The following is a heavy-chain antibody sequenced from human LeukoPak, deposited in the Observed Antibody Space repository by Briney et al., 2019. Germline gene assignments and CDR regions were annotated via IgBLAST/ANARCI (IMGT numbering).Heavy chain of an antibody. Sequence: KPSETLSLTCTVSGDSISSYYWSWIRQPPGKGLEWIGYIYYSGSTNYNPSLKSRVTISVDTSKNQFSLKLSSVTAADTAVYYCARLYCGGDCYPDYWGQGTLVTVSS. D-gene: IGHD2-21*02. CDR3: ARLYCGGDCYPDY. V-gene: IGHV4-59*08. CDR2: IYYSGST. J-gene: IGHJ4*02. CDR1: GDSISSYY.